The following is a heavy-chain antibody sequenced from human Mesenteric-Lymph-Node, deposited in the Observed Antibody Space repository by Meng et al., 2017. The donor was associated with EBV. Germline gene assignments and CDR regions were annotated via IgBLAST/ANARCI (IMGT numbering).Heavy chain of an antibody. CDR2: IYYSGST. V-gene: IGHV4-61*01. Sequence: GQLQGSGPGLVEPSETLSLTCTVSGGSVSSGSYYWSWIRQPPGKGLEWIGYIYYSGSTNYNPSLKSRVTISVDTSKNQFSLKLSSVTAADTAVYYCALIIVGATHFDYWGQGTLVTVSS. J-gene: IGHJ4*02. D-gene: IGHD1-26*01. CDR3: ALIIVGATHFDY. CDR1: GGSVSSGSYY.